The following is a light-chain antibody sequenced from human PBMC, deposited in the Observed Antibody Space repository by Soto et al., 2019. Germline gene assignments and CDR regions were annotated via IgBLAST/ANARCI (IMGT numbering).Light chain of an antibody. CDR2: GAS. V-gene: IGKV3-20*01. CDR3: QQYNNYPWT. J-gene: IGKJ1*01. Sequence: IVLTQSPGTLSLSPGETATLSCRASQSVTTQLAWYQQKRGRAPRLIIHGASRRATGIPDRISGSGSGTDFTLTISRVEPEDFSTFYCQQYNNYPWTFGQGTKVDIK. CDR1: QSVTTQ.